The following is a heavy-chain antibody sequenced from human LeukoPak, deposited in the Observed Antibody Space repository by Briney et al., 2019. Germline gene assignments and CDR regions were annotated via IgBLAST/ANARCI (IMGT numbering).Heavy chain of an antibody. D-gene: IGHD3-10*01. CDR1: GGSISSSSYY. J-gene: IGHJ4*02. CDR3: AVRRLLWFGESKGYFDY. V-gene: IGHV4-39*07. CDR2: IYYSGST. Sequence: SETLSLTCTVSGGSISSSSYYWGWIRQPPGKGLEWIGSIYYSGSTYYNPSLKSRVTISVDTSKNQFSLKLSSVTAADTAVYYCAVRRLLWFGESKGYFDYWGQGTLVTVSS.